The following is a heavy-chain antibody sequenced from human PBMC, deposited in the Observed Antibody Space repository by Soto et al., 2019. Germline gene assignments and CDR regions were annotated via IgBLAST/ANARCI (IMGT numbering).Heavy chain of an antibody. CDR1: GGSISSGGYY. D-gene: IGHD6-19*01. CDR2: IYYSGST. J-gene: IGHJ6*02. CDR3: ARGLGEQWLVEHYYYGMDV. Sequence: SETLSLTCTVSGGSISSGGYYWSWIRQHPGKGLEWIGYIYYSGSTYYNPSLKSRVTISVDTSKNQFSLKLSSVTAADTAVYYCARGLGEQWLVEHYYYGMDVWGQGTTVTVSS. V-gene: IGHV4-31*03.